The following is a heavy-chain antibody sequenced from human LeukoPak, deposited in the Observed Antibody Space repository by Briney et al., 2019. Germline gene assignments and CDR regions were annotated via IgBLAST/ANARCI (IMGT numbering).Heavy chain of an antibody. CDR1: GFTFSSYG. D-gene: IGHD6-19*01. CDR2: IWSDGSNK. V-gene: IGHV3-33*01. J-gene: IGHJ3*02. Sequence: QPGRSLRLSCAASGFTFSSYGIHWVRQAPGKGLEWVAVIWSDGSNKYHADSVKGRFTISRDNSKNTVYLQMNSLRAEDTAVYYCARGQTQYSSGWGEGFDIWGQGTMVTVSS. CDR3: ARGQTQYSSGWGEGFDI.